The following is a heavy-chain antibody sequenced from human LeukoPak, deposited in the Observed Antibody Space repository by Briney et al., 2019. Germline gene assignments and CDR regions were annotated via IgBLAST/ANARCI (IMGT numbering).Heavy chain of an antibody. CDR3: ASTARQSYFDY. Sequence: PGGSLRLSCAASGFTFSTSWMHWVRQAPGKGLVWVSRIHNDGGDTNYADSVKGRLTISSDNAKNMLYLQMNSLRDEDTAVYYCASTARQSYFDYWGQGILVTVSS. CDR2: IHNDGGDT. V-gene: IGHV3-74*01. J-gene: IGHJ4*02. CDR1: GFTFSTSW.